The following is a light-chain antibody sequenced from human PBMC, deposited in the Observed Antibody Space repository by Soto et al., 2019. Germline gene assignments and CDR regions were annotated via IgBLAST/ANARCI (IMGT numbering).Light chain of an antibody. CDR1: SSDVGSYNR. CDR3: FSYAGGSSLV. CDR2: EDV. V-gene: IGLV2-23*01. J-gene: IGLJ3*02. Sequence: QSVLTQPASASGSPGQSITISCTGTSSDVGSYNRVSWYQQYPGKAPKLLIYEDVKRPSGVPNRFSGSKSDNTASLRISGLEAEDEADYYCFSYAGGSSLVFGGGTKLTVL.